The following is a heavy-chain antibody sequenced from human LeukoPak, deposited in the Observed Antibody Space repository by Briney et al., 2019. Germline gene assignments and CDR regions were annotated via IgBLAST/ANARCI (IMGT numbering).Heavy chain of an antibody. CDR1: GFTFSSYS. CDR3: ARVRCSTSCYRGHWFDP. V-gene: IGHV3-48*01. D-gene: IGHD2-2*01. Sequence: PGGSLRLSCAASGFTFSSYSMNWVRQAPGKGLEWVSYISSSSSTIYYADSVKGRFTISRDNAKNSLYLQMNSLRAEDTAVYYCARVRCSTSCYRGHWFDPWGQGTLVTVSS. J-gene: IGHJ5*02. CDR2: ISSSSSTI.